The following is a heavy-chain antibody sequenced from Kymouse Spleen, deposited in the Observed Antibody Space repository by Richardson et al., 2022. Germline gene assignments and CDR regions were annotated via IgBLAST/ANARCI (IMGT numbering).Heavy chain of an antibody. CDR1: GGSFSGYY. V-gene: IGHV4-34*01. CDR3: ARRYSSSSGAFDI. CDR2: INHSGST. Sequence: QVQLQQWGAGLLKPSETLSLTCAVYGGSFSGYYWSWIRQPPGKGLEWIGEINHSGSTNYNPSLKSRVTISVDTSKNQFSLKLSSVTAADTAVYYCARRYSSSSGAFDIWGQGTMVTVSS. J-gene: IGHJ3*02. D-gene: IGHD6-6*01.